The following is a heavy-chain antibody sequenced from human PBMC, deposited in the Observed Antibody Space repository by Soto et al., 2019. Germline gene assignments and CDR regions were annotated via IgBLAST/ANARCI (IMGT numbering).Heavy chain of an antibody. CDR1: GFTFSSYA. CDR3: ARDEQLALDY. CDR2: ISYDGTNK. V-gene: IGHV3-30-3*01. J-gene: IGHJ4*02. D-gene: IGHD6-6*01. Sequence: QVQLVESGGGVAQPGRSLRLSCAASGFTFSSYAMHWVRQAPGKGLEWVAVISYDGTNKYYADSVKGRFTISRDNSKDTLYLQMNSLRAEDTAVYYCARDEQLALDYWGQGTLVTVAS.